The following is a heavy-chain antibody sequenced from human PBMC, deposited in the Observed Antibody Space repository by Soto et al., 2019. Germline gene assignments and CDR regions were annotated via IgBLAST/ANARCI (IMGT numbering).Heavy chain of an antibody. J-gene: IGHJ4*02. D-gene: IGHD1-1*01. CDR2: IYDSAT. CDR3: ARDAAYNRFDY. CDR1: CGSITSAGYS. Sequence: SETLSLTCTVSCGSITSAGYSWNWIRQPPVKGLEWVGYIYDSATYHNPSLKSGVIISVDTSKNQFSLQLSSVTAEDTAVYYCARDAAYNRFDYWGQGTLVTVSS. V-gene: IGHV4-30-2*05.